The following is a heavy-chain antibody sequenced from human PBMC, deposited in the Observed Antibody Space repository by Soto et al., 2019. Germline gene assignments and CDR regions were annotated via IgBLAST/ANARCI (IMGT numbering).Heavy chain of an antibody. V-gene: IGHV3-23*01. D-gene: IGHD3-16*02. Sequence: GGSLRLSCAASGFTFSSYAMSWVRQAPGKGLEWVSAISGSGGSTYYADSVKGRFTISRDNSKNTLYLQMNSLRAEDTAVYYCAKAGVVDYDYVWGSYRSVPFDYWGQGTLVTVSS. CDR1: GFTFSSYA. CDR2: ISGSGGST. J-gene: IGHJ4*02. CDR3: AKAGVVDYDYVWGSYRSVPFDY.